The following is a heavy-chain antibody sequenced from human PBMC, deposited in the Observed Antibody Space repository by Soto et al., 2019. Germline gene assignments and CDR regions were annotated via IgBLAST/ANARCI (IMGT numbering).Heavy chain of an antibody. D-gene: IGHD2-21*02. Sequence: SVKVSCKASGGTFSSYAIGWVRQAPGQGLEWMGGIIPIFGTANYAQKFQGRVTITADESTSTAYMELSSLRSEDTAVYYCARHGGAYCGGDCYLRGADSNAFDIWGQGTMVTVSS. J-gene: IGHJ3*02. CDR1: GGTFSSYA. CDR3: ARHGGAYCGGDCYLRGADSNAFDI. V-gene: IGHV1-69*13. CDR2: IIPIFGTA.